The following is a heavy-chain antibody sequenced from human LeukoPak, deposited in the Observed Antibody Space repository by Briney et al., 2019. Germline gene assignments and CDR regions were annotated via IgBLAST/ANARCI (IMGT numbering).Heavy chain of an antibody. D-gene: IGHD3-3*01. CDR3: AKDQGALDFWSGYYNPWYFDY. CDR1: GFTFSSYS. V-gene: IGHV3-23*01. Sequence: GGSLRLSCAASGFTFSSYSMNWVRQAPGKGLEWVSAISGSGGSTYYADSVKGRFTISRDNSKNTLYLQMNSLRAEDTAVYYCAKDQGALDFWSGYYNPWYFDYWGQGTLVTVSS. CDR2: ISGSGGST. J-gene: IGHJ4*02.